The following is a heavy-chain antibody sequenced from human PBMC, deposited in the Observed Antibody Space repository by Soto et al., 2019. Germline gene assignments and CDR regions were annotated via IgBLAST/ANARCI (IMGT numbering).Heavy chain of an antibody. V-gene: IGHV3-33*01. D-gene: IGHD5-18*01. J-gene: IGHJ4*02. Sequence: GGSLRLSCAASGFTFSSYGMHWVRQAPGKGLEWVAVIWYDGSNKYYADSVKGRFTISRDNSKNTLYLQMNSLRAEDTAVYYCARSDTAMVPTCFDYWGQGTLVTVSS. CDR1: GFTFSSYG. CDR3: ARSDTAMVPTCFDY. CDR2: IWYDGSNK.